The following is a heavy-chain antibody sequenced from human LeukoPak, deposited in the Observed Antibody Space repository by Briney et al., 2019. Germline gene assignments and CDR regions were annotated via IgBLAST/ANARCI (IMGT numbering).Heavy chain of an antibody. CDR1: GFTFTNYA. V-gene: IGHV3-23*01. D-gene: IGHD2-21*01. CDR3: VRHDSFIPF. CDR2: ISDTYATT. J-gene: IGHJ4*02. Sequence: GGSLRLSCAASGFTFTNYAMTWVRQAPGKGLEWVSSISDTYATTYYTDSVKGRCTISRDNSKNAVSLQLNNLRAEDTAVYFCVRHDSFIPFWGQGTLVTVSS.